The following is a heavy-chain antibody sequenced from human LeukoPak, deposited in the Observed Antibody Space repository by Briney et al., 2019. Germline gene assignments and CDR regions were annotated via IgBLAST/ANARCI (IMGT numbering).Heavy chain of an antibody. Sequence: PSETLSLTCAVYGESFSGYYWSWIRQPPGKGLEWIGEINHSGSTNYNPSLKSRVTISVDTSKNQFSLKLSSVTAADTAVYYCARRGIAVAAFDYWGQGTPVTVSS. CDR3: ARRGIAVAAFDY. D-gene: IGHD6-19*01. CDR1: GESFSGYY. V-gene: IGHV4-34*01. J-gene: IGHJ4*02. CDR2: INHSGST.